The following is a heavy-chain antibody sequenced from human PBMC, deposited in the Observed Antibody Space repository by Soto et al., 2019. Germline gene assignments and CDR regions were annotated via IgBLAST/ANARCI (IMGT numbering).Heavy chain of an antibody. CDR3: ASSRGWNDVFGLAY. CDR1: RLSFSSYW. D-gene: IGHD1-1*01. Sequence: GGSLRLSCAASRLSFSSYWMHWVRQAPGKGLVWVSHINSDASSTNYADSVKGRFTISRDNAKNTVYLQMHSLRVEDTAVYYCASSRGWNDVFGLAYWGQGTLVTVSS. J-gene: IGHJ4*02. CDR2: INSDASST. V-gene: IGHV3-74*01.